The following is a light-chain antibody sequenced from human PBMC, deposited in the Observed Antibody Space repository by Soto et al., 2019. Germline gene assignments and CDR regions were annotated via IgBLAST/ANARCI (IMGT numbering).Light chain of an antibody. J-gene: IGLJ2*01. V-gene: IGLV2-14*01. Sequence: QSDLTPPASVSGSPGQAITLSGTGSSSDFGCYTYVSWYQQHPGKAHKLMIYDFSNRPSGVSNRFSGSKSGNTASLTISGLQAEEEAESYCSSDTISSTVVFGGWTQQTFL. CDR3: SSDTISSTVV. CDR2: DFS. CDR1: SSDFGCYTY.